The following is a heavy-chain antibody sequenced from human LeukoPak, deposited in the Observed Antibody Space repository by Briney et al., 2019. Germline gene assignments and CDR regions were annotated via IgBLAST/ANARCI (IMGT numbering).Heavy chain of an antibody. CDR1: GFTFTNAW. CDR3: ARSYSSGWYGPGSYYFDY. J-gene: IGHJ4*02. D-gene: IGHD6-19*01. CDR2: IKSKTDGGTP. Sequence: GGSLRLSCAASGFTFTNAWMTWVRQAPGKGLEWIGRIKSKTDGGTPDYAAPVKGRFTISRDDSENTLYLQMNSLRAEDTAVYYCARSYSSGWYGPGSYYFDYWGQGTLVTVSS. V-gene: IGHV3-15*01.